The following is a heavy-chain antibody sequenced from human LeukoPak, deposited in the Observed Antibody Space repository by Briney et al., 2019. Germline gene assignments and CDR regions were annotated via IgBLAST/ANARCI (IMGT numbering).Heavy chain of an antibody. CDR2: MNQNGDQT. Sequence: PGGSLRLSCAGSGXTFSDSWXNXVXRAPGXGLEWVATMNQNGDQTNYADSVRGRFTISRNNAKNSLYLQMNSLRAEDTAVYYCARDVRYWGQGTLVTVS. CDR3: ARDVRY. CDR1: GXTFSDSW. V-gene: IGHV3-7*04. J-gene: IGHJ4*02.